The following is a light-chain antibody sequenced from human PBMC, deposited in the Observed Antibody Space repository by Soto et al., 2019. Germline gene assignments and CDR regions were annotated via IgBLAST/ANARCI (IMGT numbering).Light chain of an antibody. CDR3: LQDNNFPLT. CDR1: QGIRND. CDR2: AAS. V-gene: IGKV1-6*01. Sequence: AIQMTQSPSSLSASVGDRVTITCRASQGIRNDLDWYQQKPGKAPKLLIYAASTLQRGVPSRFRGSRSGTDFTLTISSLQPEDFATYYCLQDNNFPLTFGGGTEVEV. J-gene: IGKJ4*01.